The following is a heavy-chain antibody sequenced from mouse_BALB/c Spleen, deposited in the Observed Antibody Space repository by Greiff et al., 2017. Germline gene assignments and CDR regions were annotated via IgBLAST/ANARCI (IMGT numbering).Heavy chain of an antibody. CDR2: IYPSDSYT. V-gene: IGHV1-69*02. CDR1: GYTFTSYW. CDR3: TRSYRYDDAMDY. D-gene: IGHD2-14*01. J-gene: IGHJ4*01. Sequence: VQLQQPGAELVRPGASVKLSCKASGYTFTSYWINWVKQRPGQGLEWIGNIYPSDSYTNYNQKFKDKATLTVDKSSSTAYMQLSSPTSEDSAVYYCTRSYRYDDAMDYWGQGTSVTVSS.